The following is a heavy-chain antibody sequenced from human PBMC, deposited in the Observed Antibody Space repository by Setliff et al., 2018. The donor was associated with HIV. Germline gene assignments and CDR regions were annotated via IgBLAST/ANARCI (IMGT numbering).Heavy chain of an antibody. CDR2: ISSASGGT. CDR3: ARDYLHVFDI. Sequence: ASVKVSCKASGYTFTDYYIHWVRQAPGQGLEWMGWISSASGGTNYAQNFQGRVTVTRDTSINTAYVELNSLKSDDTAVYYCARDYLHVFDIWGQGTMVTVSS. CDR1: GYTFTDYY. V-gene: IGHV1-2*02. J-gene: IGHJ3*02.